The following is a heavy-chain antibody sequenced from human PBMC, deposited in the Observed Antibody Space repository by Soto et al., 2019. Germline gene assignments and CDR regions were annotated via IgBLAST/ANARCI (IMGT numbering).Heavy chain of an antibody. CDR1: GFTFSSYG. J-gene: IGHJ6*02. V-gene: IGHV3-33*01. Sequence: PGGSLRLSCAASGFTFSSYGMHWVRQAPGKGLEWGAVIWYDGSNKYYADSVKGRFTISRDNSKNTLYLQMNSLRAEDTAVYYCARVNPKYYYGMDVWGQGTTVTVSS. CDR2: IWYDGSNK. CDR3: ARVNPKYYYGMDV.